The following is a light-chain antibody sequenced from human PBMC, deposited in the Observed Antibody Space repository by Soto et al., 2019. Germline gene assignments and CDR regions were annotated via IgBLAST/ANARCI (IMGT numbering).Light chain of an antibody. J-gene: IGKJ2*01. CDR3: QQSYSPPYT. V-gene: IGKV1-39*01. Sequence: DIQMTQSPSTLSASVGDRVTITCRASQSISSYLNWYQQKPEKAPNLLIFNASSLQSGVPSGFSGSGSGTDFTLTISSLQPEDFAAYYCQQSYSPPYTFGQGTKLEIK. CDR2: NAS. CDR1: QSISSY.